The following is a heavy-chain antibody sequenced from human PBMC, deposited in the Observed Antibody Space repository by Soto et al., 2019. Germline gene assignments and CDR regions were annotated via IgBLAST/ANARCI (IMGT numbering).Heavy chain of an antibody. CDR3: AIEGAGFGY. CDR1: GFTFSASS. D-gene: IGHD1-26*01. J-gene: IGHJ4*02. CDR2: IRSKANNYAT. V-gene: IGHV3-73*01. Sequence: EFHLVESGGGLVQPGGSVRLSCAASGFTFSASSMHWVRQAAGKGLEWLGRIRSKANNYATVYSEVLKGSSIISRDDSQDTMFLEMNNLRTVDTAMYYCAIEGAGFGYWGQGTLVTVSS.